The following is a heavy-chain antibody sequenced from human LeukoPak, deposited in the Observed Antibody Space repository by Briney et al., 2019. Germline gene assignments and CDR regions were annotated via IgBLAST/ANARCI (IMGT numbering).Heavy chain of an antibody. V-gene: IGHV4-31*03. Sequence: KPSQTLSLTCTVSGGSISSGGYYWSWIRQHPGKGLEWIGYIYYSGSTYYNPSLKSRVTISVDTSKNQFSLKLSSVTAADTAVYYCARGDRGYSYGLVYWGQGTLVTVSS. CDR3: ARGDRGYSYGLVY. CDR1: GGSISSGGYY. D-gene: IGHD5-18*01. CDR2: IYYSGST. J-gene: IGHJ4*02.